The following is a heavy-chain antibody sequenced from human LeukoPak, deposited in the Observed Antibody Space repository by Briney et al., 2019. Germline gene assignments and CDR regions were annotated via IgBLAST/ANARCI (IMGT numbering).Heavy chain of an antibody. Sequence: PSETLSLTCTVSGDSISSGSYYWSWIRQPAGKGLEWIGRIYGSGRTNYNLSLKSRVTISVDTSKNQFSLKLSSVTAADTAVYYCARKNVVVVAATLLNYFDYWGQGTLVTVSS. J-gene: IGHJ4*02. V-gene: IGHV4-61*02. CDR2: IYGSGRT. CDR3: ARKNVVVVAATLLNYFDY. CDR1: GDSISSGSYY. D-gene: IGHD2-15*01.